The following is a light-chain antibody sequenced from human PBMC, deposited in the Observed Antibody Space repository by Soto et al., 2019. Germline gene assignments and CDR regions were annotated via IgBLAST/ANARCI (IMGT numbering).Light chain of an antibody. J-gene: IGLJ2*01. Sequence: QPVLTQSPSASASLGASAKLTCTLTSDNRSYAIAWHQQQPEKGPRYLMKLNSDGSHDKGDGIPDRFSGSSSGAERYLTISSLQYEDEADYYCQTWGTGIVVFGGGTKVTVL. CDR2: LNSDGSH. CDR1: SDNRSYA. V-gene: IGLV4-69*01. CDR3: QTWGTGIVV.